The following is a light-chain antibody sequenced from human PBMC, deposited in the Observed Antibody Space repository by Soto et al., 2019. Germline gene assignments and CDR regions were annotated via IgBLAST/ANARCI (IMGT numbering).Light chain of an antibody. CDR1: QSVSSSY. CDR2: GAS. V-gene: IGKV3-20*01. CDR3: QLYGISPH. Sequence: IVLTLSPGALSLSPRERATLSCMASQSVSSSYLAWYQQKPGQAPRLLIYGASSRATGIPDRFSGSGSGTEFTLTISSLQSEDFAVYYCQLYGISPHFGQGTRLEIK. J-gene: IGKJ5*01.